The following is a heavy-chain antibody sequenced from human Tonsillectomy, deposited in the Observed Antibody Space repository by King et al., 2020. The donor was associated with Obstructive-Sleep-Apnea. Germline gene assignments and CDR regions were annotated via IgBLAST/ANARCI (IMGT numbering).Heavy chain of an antibody. CDR3: ASDGGLSTPYDY. V-gene: IGHV3-74*01. CDR1: GFTFSNYW. J-gene: IGHJ4*02. CDR2: ITNDDNDT. D-gene: IGHD2-2*01. Sequence: VQLVESGGGLVQPGGSLRLSCAASGFTFSNYWIHWVRQAPGKGLVWVSRITNDDNDTTYADSVKGRFTISRDDAKNTVYLQMNSLRAEDTAVYYCASDGGLSTPYDYWGQGTMVTVSS.